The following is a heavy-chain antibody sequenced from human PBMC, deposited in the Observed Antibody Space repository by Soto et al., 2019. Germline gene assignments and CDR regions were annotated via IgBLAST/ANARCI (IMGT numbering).Heavy chain of an antibody. D-gene: IGHD2-8*01. CDR3: ARNGALDY. Sequence: SETLSLTCTVSGGSISSGDYYWSWIRQPPGKGLEWIGCILYSGTTNYNPSLESRLTISVDTSKNQFSLKLTSVTAADTAVYYCARNGALDYWGRGTLVTVSS. V-gene: IGHV4-30-4*01. CDR1: GGSISSGDYY. J-gene: IGHJ4*02. CDR2: ILYSGTT.